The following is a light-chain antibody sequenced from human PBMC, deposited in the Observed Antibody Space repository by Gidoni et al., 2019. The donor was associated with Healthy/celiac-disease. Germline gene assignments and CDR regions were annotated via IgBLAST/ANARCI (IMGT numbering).Light chain of an antibody. CDR1: QSVSSN. CDR2: GAS. V-gene: IGKV3-15*01. Sequence: EIVMTQSPATLSVSPGERATLSCRASQSVSSNLACYQQQPGQAPRRLIYGASTRATGTPARFSGSGSGTEFTLTISSLQSEDFAVYYCQQYNNWPALTFGGGTKVEIK. J-gene: IGKJ4*01. CDR3: QQYNNWPALT.